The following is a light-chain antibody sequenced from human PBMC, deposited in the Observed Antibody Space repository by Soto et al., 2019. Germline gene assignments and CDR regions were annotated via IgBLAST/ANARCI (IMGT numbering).Light chain of an antibody. V-gene: IGKV1-39*01. CDR2: RAS. CDR1: QSIRTY. J-gene: IGKJ1*01. CDR3: QQSYSSSPWT. Sequence: DIQMTQSPSSLSASVGDRVTISCRASQSIRTYLNWYQQKPGTAPRLLIYRASSVKSGVPPRFSGSGSGRDFTLTISSLRPEDIATYFCQQSYSSSPWTFGQGTKVEV.